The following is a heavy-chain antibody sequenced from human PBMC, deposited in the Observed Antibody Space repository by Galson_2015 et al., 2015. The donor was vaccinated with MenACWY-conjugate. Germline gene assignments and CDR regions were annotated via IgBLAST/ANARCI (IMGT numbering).Heavy chain of an antibody. D-gene: IGHD6-19*01. J-gene: IGHJ3*01. Sequence: SLSLSCAPSGFTFSNSWMGWVRQAPGKGLEWVANIKQDGSGKYYVDSVKGRFIISRDNARNSLFLQMDSLGAEDTALYYCARAKEQWLSKTFDLWGQGTMVTVSS. CDR3: ARAKEQWLSKTFDL. V-gene: IGHV3-7*01. CDR2: IKQDGSGK. CDR1: GFTFSNSW.